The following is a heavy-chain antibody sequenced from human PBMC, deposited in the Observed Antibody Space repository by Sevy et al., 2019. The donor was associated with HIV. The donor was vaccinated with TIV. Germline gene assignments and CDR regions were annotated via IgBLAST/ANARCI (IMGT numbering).Heavy chain of an antibody. CDR3: AATREYYYGNSGYFDY. V-gene: IGHV1-24*01. CDR1: GYTLTKLS. CDR2: FDPENGER. Sequence: ASVKVSCKVSGYTLTKLSMHWVRQAPGKGLEWMGSFDPENGERIYAQNFQGRVTMSEDTFTDTAYMDLSSLRSDDTVVYFCAATREYYYGNSGYFDYWGQGTLVTVSS. J-gene: IGHJ4*02. D-gene: IGHD3-22*01.